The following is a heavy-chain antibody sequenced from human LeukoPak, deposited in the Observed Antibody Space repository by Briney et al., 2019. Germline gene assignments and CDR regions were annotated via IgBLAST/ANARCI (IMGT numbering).Heavy chain of an antibody. Sequence: QTGGSLRLSCAASGFTFSSYGMHWVRQAPGEGLEWVSYISSSGSTIYYAGSVKGRFTISRDNAKNSLYLQMNSLRAEDTAVYYCARDATGSIAHDYGDYGNPYWGQGTLVTVSS. CDR3: ARDATGSIAHDYGDYGNPY. J-gene: IGHJ4*02. CDR2: ISSSGSTI. CDR1: GFTFSSYG. V-gene: IGHV3-48*04. D-gene: IGHD4-17*01.